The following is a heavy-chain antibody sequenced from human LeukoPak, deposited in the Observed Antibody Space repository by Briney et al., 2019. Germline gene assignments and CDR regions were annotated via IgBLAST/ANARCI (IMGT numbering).Heavy chain of an antibody. CDR3: ASSPRDYYYYGMDV. Sequence: GASVKVSCKVSGYTLTELSMHWVRQAPGKGLEWMGGFDPEDGETIYAQKFQGRVTMTEDTSTDTAYMELSSLRSEDTAVYYCASSPRDYYYYGMDVWSQGTTVTVSS. V-gene: IGHV1-24*01. CDR1: GYTLTELS. CDR2: FDPEDGET. J-gene: IGHJ6*02.